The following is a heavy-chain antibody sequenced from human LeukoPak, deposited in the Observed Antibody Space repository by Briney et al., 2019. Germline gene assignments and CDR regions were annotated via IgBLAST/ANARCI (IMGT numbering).Heavy chain of an antibody. Sequence: PGGSLRLSCAASGFTFSSYGMHWVRQAPGKGLEWVAFIRYDGSNKYYADSVKGRFTISRDNSKNTLYLQMNSLRAEDTAVYYCAKEGRYYDFWSGPQGPHWFDPWGQGTLVTVSS. CDR3: AKEGRYYDFWSGPQGPHWFDP. D-gene: IGHD3-3*01. CDR1: GFTFSSYG. CDR2: IRYDGSNK. J-gene: IGHJ5*02. V-gene: IGHV3-30*02.